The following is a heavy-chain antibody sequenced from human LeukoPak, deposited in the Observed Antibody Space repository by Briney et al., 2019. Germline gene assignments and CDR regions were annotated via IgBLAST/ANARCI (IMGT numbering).Heavy chain of an antibody. V-gene: IGHV1-18*01. J-gene: IGHJ4*02. CDR1: GYTFTIYG. CDR2: ISAYNGNT. D-gene: IGHD6-19*01. CDR3: ARDRDIAVAGTLDY. Sequence: ASVKVSCKASGYTFTIYGISWVRQAPGQGLEWMGWISAYNGNTNYAQNLQGRVTMTTDTSTSTAYMELRSLRSDDTAVYYCARDRDIAVAGTLDYWGQGTLATASS.